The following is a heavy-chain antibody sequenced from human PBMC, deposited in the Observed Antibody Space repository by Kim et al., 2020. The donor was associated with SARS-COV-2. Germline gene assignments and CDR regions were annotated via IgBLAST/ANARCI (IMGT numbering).Heavy chain of an antibody. Sequence: STFYACSVKGRFIISRDNSRNTLFLQLNSLRAEDTALYYCARESSRRADYWGQGTLVTVSS. J-gene: IGHJ4*02. CDR2: ST. CDR3: ARESSRRADY. V-gene: IGHV3-23*01. D-gene: IGHD2-2*01.